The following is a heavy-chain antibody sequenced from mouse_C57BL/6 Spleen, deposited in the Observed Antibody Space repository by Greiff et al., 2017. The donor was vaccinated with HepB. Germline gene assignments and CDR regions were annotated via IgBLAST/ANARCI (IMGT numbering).Heavy chain of an antibody. CDR3: ARDDYGGFAY. Sequence: QVQLQQSGAELVMPGASVKLSCKASGYTFTSYWMHWVKQRPGQGLEWIGEIDPSDSYTNYNQKFKGKSTLTVDKSSSTAYVQLSSLTSEDSAVYYCARDDYGGFAYWGQGTLVTVSA. CDR2: IDPSDSYT. CDR1: GYTFTSYW. J-gene: IGHJ3*01. V-gene: IGHV1-69*01. D-gene: IGHD1-2*01.